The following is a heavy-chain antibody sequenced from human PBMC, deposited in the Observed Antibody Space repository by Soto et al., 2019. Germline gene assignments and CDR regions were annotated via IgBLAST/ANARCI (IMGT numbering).Heavy chain of an antibody. CDR2: IYPGDSDT. V-gene: IGHV5-51*01. CDR3: ARSEEERYYYYGMDV. J-gene: IGHJ6*02. CDR1: GYSFTSYW. Sequence: VESLKISCKGSGYSFTSYWIGWVRQMPGKGLEWMGIIYPGDSDTRYSPSFQGQVTISADKSISTAYLQWSSLKASETAMYYCARSEEERYYYYGMDVWGQGTTVTVSS. D-gene: IGHD1-26*01.